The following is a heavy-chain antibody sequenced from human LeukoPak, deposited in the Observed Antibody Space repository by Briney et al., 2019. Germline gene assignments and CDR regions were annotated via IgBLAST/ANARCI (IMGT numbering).Heavy chain of an antibody. CDR3: AREIVYSSSWTGKFDY. V-gene: IGHV4-34*01. Sequence: PSETLSLTCTVSGGSISSYYWSWIRQPPGKGLEWIGEINHSGSTNYNPSLKSRVTISVDASKNQFSLKLSSVTAADTAVYYCAREIVYSSSWTGKFDYWGQGTLVTVSS. J-gene: IGHJ4*02. CDR2: INHSGST. CDR1: GGSISSYY. D-gene: IGHD6-13*01.